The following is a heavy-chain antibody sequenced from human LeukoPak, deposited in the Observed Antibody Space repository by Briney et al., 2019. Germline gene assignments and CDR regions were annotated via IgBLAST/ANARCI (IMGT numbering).Heavy chain of an antibody. CDR1: GFTFSSYA. CDR2: ISGSGGST. CDR3: AKGTSEWLAFDY. Sequence: PGGSLRLSCAASGFTFSSYAMNWVRQAPGKGLEVSGISGSGGSTYYADSVKGRFTISRDNSKNTLYLQMNSLRAEDTAVYYCAKGTSEWLAFDYWGQGTLVTVSS. J-gene: IGHJ4*02. V-gene: IGHV3-23*01. D-gene: IGHD5-12*01.